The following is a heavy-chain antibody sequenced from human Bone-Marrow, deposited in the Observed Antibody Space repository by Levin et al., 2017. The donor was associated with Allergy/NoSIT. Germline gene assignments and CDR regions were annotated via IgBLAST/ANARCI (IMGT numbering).Heavy chain of an antibody. D-gene: IGHD6-6*01. CDR2: IKQDGSEQ. J-gene: IGHJ4*02. CDR3: AKTSRSSMDPDY. V-gene: IGHV3-7*01. Sequence: GESLKISCAASGFTFSNSWMIWVRQAPGKGLEWVANIKQDGSEQYYLDSVRGRFTISRDNAENSLYLQMNSLRVEDTAVYYCAKTSRSSMDPDYWGQGTLVTVSS. CDR1: GFTFSNSW.